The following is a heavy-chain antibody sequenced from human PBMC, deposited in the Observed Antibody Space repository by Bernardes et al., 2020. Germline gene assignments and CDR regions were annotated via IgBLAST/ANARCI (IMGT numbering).Heavy chain of an antibody. V-gene: IGHV4-34*01. Sequence: SETLSLTCAVYGGSFSGYYWSWIRQPPGKGLEWIGEINHSGSTNYNPSLKSRVTISVDTSKNQFSLKLSSVTAADTAVYYCARTGDRLSRDYFDYWGQGTLVTVSS. J-gene: IGHJ4*02. D-gene: IGHD7-27*01. CDR2: INHSGST. CDR3: ARTGDRLSRDYFDY. CDR1: GGSFSGYY.